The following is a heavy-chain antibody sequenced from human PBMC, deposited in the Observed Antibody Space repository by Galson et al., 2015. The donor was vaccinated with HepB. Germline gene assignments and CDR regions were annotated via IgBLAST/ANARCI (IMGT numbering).Heavy chain of an antibody. CDR1: GFTFSSYA. Sequence: SLRLSCAASGFTFSSYAMHWVRQAPGKGLEWVAVISYDGSNKYYADSVKGRFTISRDNSKNTLYLQMNSLRAEDTAVYYCAREGGDDSLDYWGQGTLVTVSS. D-gene: IGHD3-10*01. CDR3: AREGGDDSLDY. V-gene: IGHV3-30-3*01. J-gene: IGHJ4*02. CDR2: ISYDGSNK.